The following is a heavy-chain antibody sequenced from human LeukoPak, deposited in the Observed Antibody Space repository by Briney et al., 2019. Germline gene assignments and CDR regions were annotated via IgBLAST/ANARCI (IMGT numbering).Heavy chain of an antibody. Sequence: GGSLRLSCAASGFTFSSYAMSWVRQAPGKGLEWVSAISGSGGSTYYADSVKGRFTISRDNSKNTLYLQMNSLRAEDTAVYYCAKTYSLYYANPRGFWFDPWGQGTLVTVSS. V-gene: IGHV3-23*01. CDR1: GFTFSSYA. J-gene: IGHJ5*02. D-gene: IGHD3-10*01. CDR3: AKTYSLYYANPRGFWFDP. CDR2: ISGSGGST.